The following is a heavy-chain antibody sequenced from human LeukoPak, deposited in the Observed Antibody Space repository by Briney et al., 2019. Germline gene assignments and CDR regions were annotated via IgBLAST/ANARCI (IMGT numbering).Heavy chain of an antibody. D-gene: IGHD2-15*01. J-gene: IGHJ4*02. CDR3: ARGEGGGHCSGGSCLAYYFDY. CDR2: INSDGSST. V-gene: IGHV3-74*01. CDR1: GFTLSSYW. Sequence: GGSLRLSCAASGFTLSSYWMHWVRQAPGKGLVWVSRINSDGSSTSYADSVKGRFTISRDNAKNTLYLQMNSLRAEDTAVYYCARGEGGGHCSGGSCLAYYFDYWGQGTLVTVSS.